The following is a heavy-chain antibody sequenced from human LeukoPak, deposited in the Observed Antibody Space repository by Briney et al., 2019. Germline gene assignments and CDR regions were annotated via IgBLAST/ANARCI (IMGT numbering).Heavy chain of an antibody. V-gene: IGHV3-53*04. CDR2: IYSGGST. D-gene: IGHD4-23*01. Sequence: GGSLRLSCAASGFIVSSNYMIWVRQAPGRGLEWVSVIYSGGSTYYADSVKGRFTISRHTSKNTLYLQMNSLRAEDTAVYYCATMVEPPAFDIWGQGTMVTVSS. CDR1: GFIVSSNY. J-gene: IGHJ3*02. CDR3: ATMVEPPAFDI.